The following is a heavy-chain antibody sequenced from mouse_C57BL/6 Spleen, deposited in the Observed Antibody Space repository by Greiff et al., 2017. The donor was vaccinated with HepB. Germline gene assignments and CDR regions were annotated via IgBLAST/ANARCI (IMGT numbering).Heavy chain of an antibody. CDR2: IYPRSGNT. Sequence: VKLVESGAELARPGASVKLSCKASGYTFTSYGISWVKQRTGQGLEWIGEIYPRSGNTYYNEKFKGKATLTADKSSSTAYMELRSLTSEDSAVYFCATELGGFAYWGQGTLVTVSA. D-gene: IGHD4-1*01. CDR1: GYTFTSYG. J-gene: IGHJ3*01. V-gene: IGHV1-81*01. CDR3: ATELGGFAY.